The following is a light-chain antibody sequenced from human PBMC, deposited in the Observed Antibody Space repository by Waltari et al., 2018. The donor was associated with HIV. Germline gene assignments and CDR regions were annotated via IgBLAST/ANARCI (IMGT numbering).Light chain of an antibody. CDR3: QVWDSFSDHWV. CDR2: DDS. J-gene: IGLJ3*02. V-gene: IGLV3-21*02. Sequence: SYVLTQPPSVSVAPGQTARITCRGDNIGIKSVHWYQQKPGQAPVLVVYDDSDRRSGIPERFSGSNSGDTATLTISRVGAGDEADYYCQVWDSFSDHWVFGGGTKLTVL. CDR1: NIGIKS.